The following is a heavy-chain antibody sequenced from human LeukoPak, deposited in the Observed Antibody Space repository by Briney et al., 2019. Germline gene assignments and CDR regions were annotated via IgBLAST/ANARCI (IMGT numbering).Heavy chain of an antibody. J-gene: IGHJ4*02. CDR2: LYHSGST. V-gene: IGHV4-38-2*01. CDR1: GYSISSGYY. D-gene: IGHD3-22*01. Sequence: SETLSLTCAVSGYSISSGYYWGWIRPPPGRGLEWIGSLYHSGSTYYNPSLKSRVTISVDTSKNQFSLRLTSVTAADTAVYYCARSGTGLLRYYFDYWGQGTLITVSS. CDR3: ARSGTGLLRYYFDY.